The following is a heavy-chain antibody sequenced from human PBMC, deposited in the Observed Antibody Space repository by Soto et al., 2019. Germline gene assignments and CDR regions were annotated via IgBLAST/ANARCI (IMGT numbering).Heavy chain of an antibody. J-gene: IGHJ5*02. Sequence: PGGSLRLSCAASGFTFSNYFMHWVRQVPGEGLVWVSRMSGDGKTISYADSVKGRFTISRDNAKNTLYLQMNSLRVEDTAVYYCARNYVPGIGGFDPWGQGTLVTVSS. CDR1: GFTFSNYF. V-gene: IGHV3-74*01. CDR2: MSGDGKTI. D-gene: IGHD3-10*02. CDR3: ARNYVPGIGGFDP.